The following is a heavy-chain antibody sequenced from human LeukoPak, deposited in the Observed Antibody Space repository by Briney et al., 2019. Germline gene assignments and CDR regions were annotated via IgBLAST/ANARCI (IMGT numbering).Heavy chain of an antibody. CDR3: ARDSRTVVVTSQRASHFDY. CDR2: ISYDGSNK. Sequence: PGGSLRLSCAASGFTFSSYAMTWVRQAPGKGLEWVAVISYDGSNKYYADSVKGRFTISRDNSKNTLYLQMNSLRAEDTAVYYRARDSRTVVVTSQRASHFDYWGQGTLVTVSS. J-gene: IGHJ4*02. D-gene: IGHD3-22*01. V-gene: IGHV3-30*04. CDR1: GFTFSSYA.